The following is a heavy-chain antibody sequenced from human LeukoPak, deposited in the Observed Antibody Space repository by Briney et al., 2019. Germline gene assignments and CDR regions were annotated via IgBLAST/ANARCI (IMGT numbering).Heavy chain of an antibody. CDR1: GSGFTFNNYW. CDR2: ISWDGGYS. J-gene: IGHJ6*03. V-gene: IGHV3-43*01. Sequence: GGSLRLSCAASGSGFTFNNYWMHWVRQAPGKGLEWVSLISWDGGYSYYADSVKGRFTISRDNSKNSLYLQMNSLRTEDTALYYCAKQAAGLLNYYMDVWGKGTTVTVSS. D-gene: IGHD6-13*01. CDR3: AKQAAGLLNYYMDV.